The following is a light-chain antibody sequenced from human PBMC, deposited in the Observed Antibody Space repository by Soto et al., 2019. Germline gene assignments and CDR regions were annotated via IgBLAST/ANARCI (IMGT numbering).Light chain of an antibody. CDR3: LQNHNYPRT. CDR2: GAS. J-gene: IGKJ1*01. V-gene: IGKV1-6*01. CDR1: QDISDD. Sequence: AIQMTQSPSSLSASVGDRVTITCRASQDISDDVGWYQQTPGKAPKLLISGASRLQSGAPSRFSGSGSGAAFTLTITSLRPEDSATYYCLQNHNYPRTFDQGTKVEI.